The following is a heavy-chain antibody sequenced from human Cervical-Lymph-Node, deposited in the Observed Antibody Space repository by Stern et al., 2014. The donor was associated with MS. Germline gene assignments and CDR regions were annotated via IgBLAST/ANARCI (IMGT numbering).Heavy chain of an antibody. V-gene: IGHV4-4*02. D-gene: IGHD6-13*01. J-gene: IGHJ4*02. CDR2: IFHSGSI. Sequence: QVQLQESGPGLVKPSGTLSLTCAVSGGSISSSTWWSWVRQPPWKGLEWIGEIFHSGSINYNPSLKSRVTISVDKPKNQFSRKVYSVTAADTAVYYCARVYSSTWTDDYWGQGTLVTVSS. CDR1: GGSISSSTW. CDR3: ARVYSSTWTDDY.